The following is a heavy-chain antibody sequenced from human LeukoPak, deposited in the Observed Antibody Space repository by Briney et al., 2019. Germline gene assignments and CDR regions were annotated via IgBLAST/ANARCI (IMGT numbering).Heavy chain of an antibody. D-gene: IGHD2-2*01. CDR2: IRYDGSNK. J-gene: IGHJ4*02. V-gene: IGHV3-30*02. CDR3: ASVVVPAVARAKGFDY. Sequence: PGGSLRLSCAASGFTFSSYGMHWVRQAPGKGLEWVAFIRYDGSNKYYADSVKGRFTISRDNSKNTLYLQMNSLRAEDTAVYYCASVVVPAVARAKGFDYWGQGTLVTVSS. CDR1: GFTFSSYG.